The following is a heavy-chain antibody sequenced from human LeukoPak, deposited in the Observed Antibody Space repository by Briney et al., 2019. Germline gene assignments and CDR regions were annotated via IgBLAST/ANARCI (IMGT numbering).Heavy chain of an antibody. V-gene: IGHV1-69*05. CDR1: GGTSNYV. J-gene: IGHJ6*02. CDR2: LIPIYGTI. CDR3: ARDLGYCSSTSCPKAYDYYYYGMDI. Sequence: SVKVSCKASGGTSNYVISWVRQAPGHGLEWMGGLIPIYGTINYAQKLQGRVTMTRDTSTSTVYMELSSLRSEDTAVYYCARDLGYCSSTSCPKAYDYYYYGMDIWGQGTTVTVSS. D-gene: IGHD2-2*01.